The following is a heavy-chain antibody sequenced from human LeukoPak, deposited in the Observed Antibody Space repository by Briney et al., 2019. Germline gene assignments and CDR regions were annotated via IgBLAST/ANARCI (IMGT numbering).Heavy chain of an antibody. V-gene: IGHV3-53*01. CDR1: GFTVSSNS. J-gene: IGHJ4*02. D-gene: IGHD3-16*01. CDR3: ARRAGAYTHPYDY. Sequence: PGGSLRLSCTVSGFTVSSNSMSWVRQAPGKGLEWVSFIYSAGSTHYSDSVKGRFTISIDNSKNTLYLQMNSLRAEDTAVYYCARRAGAYTHPYDYGGQGTLVTAS. CDR2: IYSAGST.